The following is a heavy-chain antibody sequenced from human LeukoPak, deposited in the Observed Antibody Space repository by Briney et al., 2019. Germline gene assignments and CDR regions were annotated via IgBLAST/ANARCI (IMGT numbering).Heavy chain of an antibody. Sequence: ASVKVSCKASGYTFTSYGISWARQAPGQGLEWMGWISAYNGNTNYAQKLQGRVTMTTDTSTSTAYMELRSLRSDDTAVYYCARGLTFGELSDWFDPWGQGTLVTVSS. CDR3: ARGLTFGELSDWFDP. D-gene: IGHD3-10*01. V-gene: IGHV1-18*04. CDR1: GYTFTSYG. CDR2: ISAYNGNT. J-gene: IGHJ5*02.